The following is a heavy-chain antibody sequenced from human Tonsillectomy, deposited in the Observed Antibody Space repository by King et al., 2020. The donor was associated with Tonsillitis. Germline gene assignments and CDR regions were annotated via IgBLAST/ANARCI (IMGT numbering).Heavy chain of an antibody. J-gene: IGHJ6*03. CDR2: IYYSGST. V-gene: IGHV4-39*01. Sequence: QLQESGPGLVKPSETLSLTCTVSGGSISSSSYYWGWIRQPPGKGLEWIGSIYYSGSTYYNPSLKSRVTISVDTSKNQFSLKLSSVTAADTAVYYCARLRAVTKHYYYYYYMDVWGKGTTVTVSS. D-gene: IGHD4-17*01. CDR1: GGSISSSSYY. CDR3: ARLRAVTKHYYYYYYMDV.